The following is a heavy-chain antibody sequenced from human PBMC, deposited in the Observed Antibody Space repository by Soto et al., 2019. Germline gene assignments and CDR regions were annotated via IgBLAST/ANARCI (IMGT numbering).Heavy chain of an antibody. CDR2: ISDSGGLT. J-gene: IGHJ3*02. D-gene: IGHD6-6*01. V-gene: IGHV3-23*01. CDR1: GFAFSSHP. Sequence: QPGGSLRLSCAASGFAFSSHPMSWVRQAPERGVEWVSGISDSGGLTYNADSVKGRFTISRDNSKNTLFLQMNSLRAEDTAVYYCARRAFGSSRSFDIWGQGTMVTVSS. CDR3: ARRAFGSSRSFDI.